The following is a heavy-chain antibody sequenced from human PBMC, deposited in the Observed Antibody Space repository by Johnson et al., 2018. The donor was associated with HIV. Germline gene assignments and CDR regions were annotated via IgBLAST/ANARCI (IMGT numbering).Heavy chain of an antibody. Sequence: QVQLVESGGGVVQPGKSLTLSCVGSGLSFSNFGIHWVRQAPGKGLEWVAFIRYDGSNKYYVASVKGRFTISRDNSKNTLYLQMNSLRAEDTAVYYCVKLPVAPSYGAFDIWGQGTMVTVSS. D-gene: IGHD6-19*01. V-gene: IGHV3-30*02. CDR1: GLSFSNFG. CDR3: VKLPVAPSYGAFDI. J-gene: IGHJ3*02. CDR2: IRYDGSNK.